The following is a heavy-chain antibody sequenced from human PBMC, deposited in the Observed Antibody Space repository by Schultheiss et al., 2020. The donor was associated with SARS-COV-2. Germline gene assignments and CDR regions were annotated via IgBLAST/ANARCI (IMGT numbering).Heavy chain of an antibody. V-gene: IGHV1-24*01. CDR3: ATGGGIGATKAWFDP. Sequence: ASVKVSCKASGYKFSDFYIHWVRQAPGKGLEWMGGFDPEDGETIYAQKFQGRVTMTEDTSTDTAYMELSSLRSEDTAVYYCATGGGIGATKAWFDPWGQGTLVTVS. D-gene: IGHD1-26*01. J-gene: IGHJ5*02. CDR1: GYKFSDFY. CDR2: FDPEDGET.